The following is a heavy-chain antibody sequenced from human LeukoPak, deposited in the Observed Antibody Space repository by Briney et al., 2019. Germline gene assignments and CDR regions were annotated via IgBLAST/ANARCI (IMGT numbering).Heavy chain of an antibody. CDR3: ARVMGGSHGWFDP. D-gene: IGHD1-26*01. CDR1: GYTFTSYY. CDR2: INPSGGST. Sequence: ASVKVSCKASGYTFTSYYMHWVRQAPGQGLEWMGIINPSGGSTSYAQKFQGGVTMTRDTSTSTVYMELSSVTAADTAVYYCARVMGGSHGWFDPWGQGTLVTVSS. V-gene: IGHV1-46*01. J-gene: IGHJ5*02.